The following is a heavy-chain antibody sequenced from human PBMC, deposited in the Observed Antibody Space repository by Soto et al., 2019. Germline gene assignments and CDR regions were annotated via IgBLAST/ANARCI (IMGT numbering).Heavy chain of an antibody. J-gene: IGHJ3*02. Sequence: ASVKVSCKASGYTSTSHAISWVRQAPGQALKWMGWISAYNGNTNYAQRLQGRVTMTTDTSTSTAYMELRSLRSDDTVVYYCARDRLRKVPAEGDDAFDIWGQGTRVTVSS. V-gene: IGHV1-18*01. CDR1: GYTSTSHA. CDR3: ARDRLRKVPAEGDDAFDI. D-gene: IGHD2-2*01. CDR2: ISAYNGNT.